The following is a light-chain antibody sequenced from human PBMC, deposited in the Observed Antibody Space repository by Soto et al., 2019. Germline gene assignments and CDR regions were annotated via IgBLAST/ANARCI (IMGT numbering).Light chain of an antibody. Sequence: QSVLTQPVSVSGSPGQPITISCTGTSXDVGGYKYVSWYQQYPGKAPKLMIYEVSNRPSGVSYRFSGSKSGNTASLTISGLQAEDEADYYCTSYTSTSTRVFGTGTKVTVL. CDR3: TSYTSTSTRV. CDR1: SXDVGGYKY. CDR2: EVS. J-gene: IGLJ1*01. V-gene: IGLV2-14*01.